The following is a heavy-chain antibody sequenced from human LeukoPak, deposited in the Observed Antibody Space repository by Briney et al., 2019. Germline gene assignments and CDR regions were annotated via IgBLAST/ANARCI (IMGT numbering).Heavy chain of an antibody. D-gene: IGHD2-2*01. CDR2: IYYSGST. J-gene: IGHJ6*02. CDR1: GGSISTAAYF. V-gene: IGHV4-39*01. CDR3: ARTRYCSSASCGSYGMDV. Sequence: SETLSLTCTVSGGSISTAAYFWGWIRQPPGEGLEWIGSIYYSGSTYSNPSLKSRVTISVDTSRSQFSLKLSSVTAADTAVYYCARTRYCSSASCGSYGMDVWGQGTTVTVSS.